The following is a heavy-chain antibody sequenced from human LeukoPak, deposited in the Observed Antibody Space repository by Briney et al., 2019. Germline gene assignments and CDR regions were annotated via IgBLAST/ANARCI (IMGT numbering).Heavy chain of an antibody. D-gene: IGHD5-18*01. CDR1: GFTFSTYG. CDR2: ISYDGSIK. V-gene: IGHV3-30*03. CDR3: ATAGTGYSYRGLRYWFDS. J-gene: IGHJ5*01. Sequence: GGSLRLSCAASGFTFSTYGMHWVRQAPGKGLEWVAVISYDGSIKYYADSVKGRFTVSRDNSKNTLYLQMNSLRAEDTAVYYCATAGTGYSYRGLRYWFDSWGQGTLVTVSS.